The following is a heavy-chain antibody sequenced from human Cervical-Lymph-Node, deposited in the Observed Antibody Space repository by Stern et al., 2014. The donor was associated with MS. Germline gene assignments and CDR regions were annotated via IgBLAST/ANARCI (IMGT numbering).Heavy chain of an antibody. CDR3: ARGNTAMAYYFDY. J-gene: IGHJ4*02. D-gene: IGHD5-18*01. Sequence: QLQLQESGPGLVKPSQTLSLTCTVSGGSISSGSYYWSWIRQPAGKGLEWIGRIYTSGSTHYNPSLKSRVTISVDTSKNQFSLKLSSVTAADTAVYYCARGNTAMAYYFDYWGQGTLVTVSS. V-gene: IGHV4-61*02. CDR1: GGSISSGSYY. CDR2: IYTSGST.